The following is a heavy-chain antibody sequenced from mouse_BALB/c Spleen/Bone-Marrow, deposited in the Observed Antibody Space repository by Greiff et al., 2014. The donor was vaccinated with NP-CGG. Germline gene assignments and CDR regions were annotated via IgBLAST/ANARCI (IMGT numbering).Heavy chain of an antibody. Sequence: EVKLVESGGGLVQPGGSRKLSCAASGFTFSSFGMHWVRQAPEKGLEWVAYISSGSSTIYYADTVKGRFTISRDNPKNTLFLQMTSLRSEDTAMYYCARDVPLYDVGYFDYWGQGTTLTASS. CDR2: ISSGSSTI. V-gene: IGHV5-17*02. J-gene: IGHJ2*01. CDR1: GFTFSSFG. CDR3: ARDVPLYDVGYFDY. D-gene: IGHD2-14*01.